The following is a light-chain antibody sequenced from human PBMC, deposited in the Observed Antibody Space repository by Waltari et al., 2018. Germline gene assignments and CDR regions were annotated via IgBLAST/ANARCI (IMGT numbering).Light chain of an antibody. CDR1: QSVSSY. V-gene: IGKV3-11*01. CDR3: QQRSNWPPWT. J-gene: IGKJ1*01. CDR2: DAS. Sequence: EIVLTQSPATLSSSPGERANLSCRASQSVSSYLAWYQQKPGQTPRLLIYDASNRATGIPARFSGSGSGTDFTLTISRLEPEDFAVYYCQQRSNWPPWTFGQGTRVEIK.